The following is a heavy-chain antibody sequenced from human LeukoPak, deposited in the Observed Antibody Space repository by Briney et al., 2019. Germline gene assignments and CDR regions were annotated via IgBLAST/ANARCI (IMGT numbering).Heavy chain of an antibody. J-gene: IGHJ6*03. CDR2: IKQDGSEK. Sequence: GGSLRLSCAASGFTFSSYSMNWVRQAPGKGLEWVANIKQDGSEKYYVDSVKGRFTISRDNAKNSLYLQMNSLRAEDTAVYYCAREGSGGSSWLYYYYYMDVWGKGTTVTVSS. CDR3: AREGSGGSSWLYYYYYMDV. CDR1: GFTFSSYS. D-gene: IGHD6-13*01. V-gene: IGHV3-7*01.